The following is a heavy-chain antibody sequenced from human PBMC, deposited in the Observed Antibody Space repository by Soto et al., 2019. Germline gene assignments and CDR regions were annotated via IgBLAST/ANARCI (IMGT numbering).Heavy chain of an antibody. CDR2: ISGDGSST. Sequence: VQLVDSGGGLVQPGGSLRLSCAASEFTFRSYWMHWVRQSPGKGLVWVSRISGDGSSTTYADYVRGRFTISRDNAKNTVYLQMDSLRAEDTAVYYCARSLPGTYGAFDLWGQGTMVTVSS. V-gene: IGHV3-74*01. D-gene: IGHD1-7*01. J-gene: IGHJ3*01. CDR1: EFTFRSYW. CDR3: ARSLPGTYGAFDL.